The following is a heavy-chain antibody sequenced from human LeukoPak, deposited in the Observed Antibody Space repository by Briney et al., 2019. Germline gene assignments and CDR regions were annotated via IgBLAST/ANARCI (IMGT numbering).Heavy chain of an antibody. CDR2: TYYRSKWYN. CDR3: ARAIAAAGSGWFDP. CDR1: GDSVSSNSAA. V-gene: IGHV6-1*01. J-gene: IGHJ5*02. Sequence: SQTLSLTCAISGDSVSSNSAAWNWIRQSPSRGLEWLGRTYYRSKWYNDCAVSVKSRITINPDTSKNQFSLQLNSVTPEDTAVYYCARAIAAAGSGWFDPWGQGTLVTVSS. D-gene: IGHD6-13*01.